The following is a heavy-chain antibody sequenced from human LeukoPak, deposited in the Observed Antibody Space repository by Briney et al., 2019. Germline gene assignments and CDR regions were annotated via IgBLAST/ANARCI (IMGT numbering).Heavy chain of an antibody. J-gene: IGHJ2*01. CDR2: IYHSGST. D-gene: IGHD5-12*01. Sequence: SETLSLTCAVSGGSISSGGYSWSWIRQPPGKGLEWIGYIYHSGSTYYNPSLKSRVTISVDRSKNQFSLKLSSVTAADTAVYYCASATGWLLPSWYFDLWGRGTLVTVSS. V-gene: IGHV4-30-2*01. CDR3: ASATGWLLPSWYFDL. CDR1: GGSISSGGYS.